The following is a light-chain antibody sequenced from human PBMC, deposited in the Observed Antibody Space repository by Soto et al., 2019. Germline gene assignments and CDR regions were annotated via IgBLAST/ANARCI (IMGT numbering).Light chain of an antibody. Sequence: SALTQPASVSGSPGQSITISCTGTSSDVGAYNYVSWFQQHPGKAPKLLIYEVSNRPSGVSYRFSGSKSGSTASLTISGLQAEDEADYYCSSYTRSRTYVFGTGTKLTVL. CDR1: SSDVGAYNY. CDR3: SSYTRSRTYV. J-gene: IGLJ1*01. CDR2: EVS. V-gene: IGLV2-14*01.